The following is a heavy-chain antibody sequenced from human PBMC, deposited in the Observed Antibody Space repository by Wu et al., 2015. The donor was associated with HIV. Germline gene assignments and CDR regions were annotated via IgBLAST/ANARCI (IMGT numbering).Heavy chain of an antibody. D-gene: IGHD3-3*01. CDR2: INPDSGDT. Sequence: QVQLVQSGPEVKNPGASVKVSCKAFGYTFTSYGVSWVRQAPGQGLEWMGWINPDSGDTKFARTFQGRTTVTRDTSTKTVNLLLASLQSNDTATYYCARDWQFQVTFGDYYMDIWGQRGQRSSSP. CDR1: GYTFTSYG. J-gene: IGHJ6*01. V-gene: IGHV1-18*01. CDR3: ARDWQFQVTFGDYYMDI.